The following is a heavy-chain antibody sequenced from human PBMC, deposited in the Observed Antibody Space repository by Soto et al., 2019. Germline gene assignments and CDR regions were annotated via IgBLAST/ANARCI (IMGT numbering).Heavy chain of an antibody. CDR2: ISGSGGNT. CDR3: AKEVSCWYRSDCFDP. CDR1: GFTFSNDA. D-gene: IGHD6-13*01. Sequence: PGWYLRLSCAASGFTFSNDAMSWVRQAPGRGLEWVSSISGSGGNTYYADSVKGRSTIYRDNSKNTLYLQMTSLRAEDTAVYYCAKEVSCWYRSDCFDPCGQGSLGILSS. V-gene: IGHV3-23*01. J-gene: IGHJ5*02.